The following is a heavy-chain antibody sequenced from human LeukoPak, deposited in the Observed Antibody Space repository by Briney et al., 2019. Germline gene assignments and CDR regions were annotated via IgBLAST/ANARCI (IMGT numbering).Heavy chain of an antibody. CDR2: ISWNSGSI. J-gene: IGHJ4*02. CDR3: AKDSSGFGELSGVDY. V-gene: IGHV3-9*01. Sequence: GRSLRLSCAASGFTFDDYAMHWVRQAPGKGLEWVSGISWNSGSIGYADSVKGRFTISRDNAKNSLYLQMNSLRAEDTALYYCAKDSSGFGELSGVDYWGQGTLVTVSS. CDR1: GFTFDDYA. D-gene: IGHD3-10*01.